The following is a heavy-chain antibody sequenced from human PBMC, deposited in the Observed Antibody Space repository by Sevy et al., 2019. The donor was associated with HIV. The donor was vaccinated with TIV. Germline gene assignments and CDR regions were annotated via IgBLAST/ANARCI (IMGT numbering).Heavy chain of an antibody. CDR2: IYYNGRT. CDR3: ARSLADYDYGMDV. V-gene: IGHV4-59*01. CDR1: GASISSYY. J-gene: IGHJ6*02. Sequence: SETLSLTCTVSGASISSYYRSWIRQPPGKGLEWVGYIYYNGRTNYNPSLKSRVTISVDTSKNQFSLKLISVTAADTAVYYCARSLADYDYGMDVWGQGTTVTVSS.